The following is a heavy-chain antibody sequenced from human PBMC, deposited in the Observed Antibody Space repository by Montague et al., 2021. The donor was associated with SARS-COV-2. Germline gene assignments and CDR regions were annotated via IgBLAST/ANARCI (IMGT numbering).Heavy chain of an antibody. CDR1: GFSLSTSGMC. CDR2: IDWGDDK. CDR3: ARIFDSSWPTFDY. J-gene: IGHJ4*02. D-gene: IGHD6-13*01. Sequence: PALVKPTQTLTLTCTFSGFSLSTSGMCVSWIRQPPGKALELLELIDWGDDKFYSTSLKTRLTISKDTSKIQVVLTMTDMEPVDTATYYCARIFDSSWPTFDYWGQGTLVTVSS. V-gene: IGHV2-70*01.